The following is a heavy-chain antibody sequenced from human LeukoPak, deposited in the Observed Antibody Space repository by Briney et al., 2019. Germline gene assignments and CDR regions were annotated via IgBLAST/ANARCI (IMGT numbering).Heavy chain of an antibody. CDR3: ARQDYYGIGAFDI. CDR1: VGCLSGRSYV. CDR2: IYYSGST. D-gene: IGHD3-10*01. Sequence: SETLSLTCTVSVGCLSGRSYVGVWIRQPPGKGLEWIGSIYYSGSTYYNPSLKSRVTISVDTSKNQFSLKLSSVTAADTAVYYCARQDYYGIGAFDIWGQGAMVTVSS. V-gene: IGHV4-39*01. J-gene: IGHJ3*02.